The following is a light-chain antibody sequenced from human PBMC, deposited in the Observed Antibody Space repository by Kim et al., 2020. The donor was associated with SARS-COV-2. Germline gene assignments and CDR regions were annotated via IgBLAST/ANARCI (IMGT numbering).Light chain of an antibody. J-gene: IGLJ3*02. CDR1: SSNIGNNY. CDR3: GTWDGSLNTGV. Sequence: QSVLTQPPSVSAAPGQKVTISCSGSSSNIGNNYVSWYQQLPGTAPKLLIYDNSKRPSGIPDRFSGSKSGTSATLGITGLQTGDEADYYCGTWDGSLNTGVFGGGTQLT. V-gene: IGLV1-51*01. CDR2: DNS.